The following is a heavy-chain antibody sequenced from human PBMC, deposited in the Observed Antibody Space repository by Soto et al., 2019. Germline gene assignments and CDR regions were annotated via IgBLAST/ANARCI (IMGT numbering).Heavy chain of an antibody. Sequence: GASVKVSCKASGSTVSSFGIAWVRQAPGQGLEWMGWISGYNGNTTYAQKFQARVTMTINTSTRTAYMELTSLRSNDTAVYYCASQAPPAVGGDAYDIWGQGKRVTVSS. D-gene: IGHD2-15*01. V-gene: IGHV1-18*01. CDR1: GSTVSSFG. J-gene: IGHJ3*02. CDR2: ISGYNGNT. CDR3: ASQAPPAVGGDAYDI.